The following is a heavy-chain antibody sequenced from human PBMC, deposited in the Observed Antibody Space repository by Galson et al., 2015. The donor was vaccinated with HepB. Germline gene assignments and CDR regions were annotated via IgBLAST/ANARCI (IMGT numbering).Heavy chain of an antibody. V-gene: IGHV3-48*02. CDR3: ARDLCSGGRCYGSFDY. CDR1: GFIFSNYN. J-gene: IGHJ4*02. CDR2: ISSSSAPI. D-gene: IGHD2-15*01. Sequence: SLRLSCATSGFIFSNYNMNWVRQAPGKGLEWVSYISSSSAPIYYADSVKGRFTISRDNAKNSLYLQMNSLGDEDTAVYYCARDLCSGGRCYGSFDYWGQGTLVSVSS.